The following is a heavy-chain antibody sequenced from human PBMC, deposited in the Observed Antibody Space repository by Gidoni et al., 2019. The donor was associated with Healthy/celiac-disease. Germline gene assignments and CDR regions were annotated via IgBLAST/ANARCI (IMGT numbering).Heavy chain of an antibody. V-gene: IGHV3-33*01. CDR3: ARRLREPMATIYYYYYGMDV. Sequence: QVQLVESGGGVVQPGRSLRLSCAASGFTFSSYGMHWVRQAPGKGLEWLAVIWYDGSNKYYADSVKGRFTISRDNSKNTLYLQMNSLRAEDTAVYYCARRLREPMATIYYYYYGMDVWGQGTTVTVSS. D-gene: IGHD5-18*01. J-gene: IGHJ6*02. CDR2: IWYDGSNK. CDR1: GFTFSSYG.